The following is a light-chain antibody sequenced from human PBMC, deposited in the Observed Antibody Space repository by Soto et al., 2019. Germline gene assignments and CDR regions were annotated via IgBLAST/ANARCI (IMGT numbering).Light chain of an antibody. Sequence: QSALTQPASVSGSPGQSITISCTGTSSDVGGYKYVSWYQQHPGKAPKLMIYEVSNRPSGVSNRFSGSKSGNTASLTISGLQAEDEADYDCSSYTSSSTLDVFGTGTKLTVL. CDR2: EVS. J-gene: IGLJ1*01. CDR1: SSDVGGYKY. CDR3: SSYTSSSTLDV. V-gene: IGLV2-14*01.